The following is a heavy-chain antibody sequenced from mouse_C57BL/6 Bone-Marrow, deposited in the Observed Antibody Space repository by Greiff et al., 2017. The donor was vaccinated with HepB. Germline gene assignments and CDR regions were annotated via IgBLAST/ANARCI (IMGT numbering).Heavy chain of an antibody. CDR3: ARLWSYYAMDY. V-gene: IGHV5-4*01. J-gene: IGHJ4*01. CDR1: GFTFSSYA. CDR2: ISDGGSYT. Sequence: EVQRVESGGGLVKPGGSLKLSCAASGFTFSSYAMSWVRQTPEKRLEWVATISDGGSYTYYPDNVKGRFTISRDNAKNNLYLQMSHLKSEDTAMYYCARLWSYYAMDYWGQGTSVTVSS. D-gene: IGHD1-1*02.